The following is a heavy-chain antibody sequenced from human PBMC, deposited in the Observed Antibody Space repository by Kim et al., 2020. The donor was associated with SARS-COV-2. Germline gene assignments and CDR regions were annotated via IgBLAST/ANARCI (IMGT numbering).Heavy chain of an antibody. CDR2: ISSSSSYT. CDR1: GFTFSDYY. J-gene: IGHJ4*02. CDR3: AREGDYYDSSGYSY. Sequence: GGSLRLSCAASGFTFSDYYMSWIRQAPGKGLEWVSYISSSSSYTNYADSVKGRFTISRDNAKNSLYLQMNSLRAEDTAVYYCAREGDYYDSSGYSYWGQGTLVTVSS. D-gene: IGHD3-22*01. V-gene: IGHV3-11*05.